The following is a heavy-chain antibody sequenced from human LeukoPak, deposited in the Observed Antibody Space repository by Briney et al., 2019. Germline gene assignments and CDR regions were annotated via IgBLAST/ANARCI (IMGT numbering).Heavy chain of an antibody. J-gene: IGHJ5*02. CDR3: AKDRLVPGGRWFDP. CDR2: ISYDGSNK. Sequence: PGGSLRLSCAASGFTFSSYAMHWVRQAPGKGLEWVAVISYDGSNKYYADSVKGRFTISRDNSKNTLYLQMNSLRAEDTAVYYCAKDRLVPGGRWFDPWGQGTLVTVSS. D-gene: IGHD2-21*01. V-gene: IGHV3-30-3*01. CDR1: GFTFSSYA.